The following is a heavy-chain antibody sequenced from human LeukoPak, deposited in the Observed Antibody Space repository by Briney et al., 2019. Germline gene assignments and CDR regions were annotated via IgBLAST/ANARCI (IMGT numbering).Heavy chain of an antibody. CDR2: IYSGGST. D-gene: IGHD6-13*01. CDR1: GFTFSSYA. V-gene: IGHV3-66*01. J-gene: IGHJ4*02. Sequence: GGSLRLSCAASGFTFSSYAMHWVRQAPGKGPEWVSVIYSGGSTYYADSVKGRFTISRDNSKNTLYLQMNSLRAEDTAVYHCARVDSRTAQFDYWGQGTLVTVSS. CDR3: ARVDSRTAQFDY.